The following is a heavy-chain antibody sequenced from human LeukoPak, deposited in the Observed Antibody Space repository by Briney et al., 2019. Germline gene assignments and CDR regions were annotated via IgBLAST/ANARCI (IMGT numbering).Heavy chain of an antibody. J-gene: IGHJ6*03. D-gene: IGHD5-12*01. CDR1: GGSISSSTYY. V-gene: IGHV4-39*01. CDR2: IYYSGST. Sequence: PSETLSLTCTVSGGSISSSTYYWGWIRQPPGKGLEWIGSIYYSGSTYYNPSLKSRVTISVDTSKNQFSLKVSSVTAADTAVYYCARIGVATIARNGLDYYYMDVWGKGTTVTVSS. CDR3: ARIGVATIARNGLDYYYMDV.